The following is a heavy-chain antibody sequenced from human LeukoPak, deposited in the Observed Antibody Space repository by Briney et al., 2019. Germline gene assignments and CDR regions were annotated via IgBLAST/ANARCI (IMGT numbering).Heavy chain of an antibody. D-gene: IGHD3-10*01. J-gene: IGHJ4*02. CDR1: GSTFSSYA. Sequence: SVKVSCKASGSTFSSYALSWVRQAPGQGLEWMGGIIPIFGTANYAQKFQGRVTITADESTSTVYMELSSLRSEDTAVYYCARDSEVRRNLWHYWGQGTLVTVSS. CDR2: IIPIFGTA. CDR3: ARDSEVRRNLWHY. V-gene: IGHV1-69*13.